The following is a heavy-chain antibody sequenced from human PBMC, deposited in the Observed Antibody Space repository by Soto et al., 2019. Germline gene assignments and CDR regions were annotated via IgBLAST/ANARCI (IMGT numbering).Heavy chain of an antibody. CDR2: IYYSGST. D-gene: IGHD3-3*01. CDR1: GGSISSGGYY. V-gene: IGHV4-31*03. Sequence: SETLSLTCTVSGGSISSGGYYWSWIRQHPGRGLEWIGYIYYSGSTYYNPSLKSRVTISLDTSKNQFSLKLSSVTAADTAVYYCARGRAGFFWGGRSYNWFDPWGQGPLVTVSS. J-gene: IGHJ5*02. CDR3: ARGRAGFFWGGRSYNWFDP.